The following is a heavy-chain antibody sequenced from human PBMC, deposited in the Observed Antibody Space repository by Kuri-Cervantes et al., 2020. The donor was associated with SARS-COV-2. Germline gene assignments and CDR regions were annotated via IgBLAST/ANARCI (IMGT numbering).Heavy chain of an antibody. CDR3: ARVEVTIFGVVIYGMDV. J-gene: IGHJ6*02. V-gene: IGHV3-23*01. CDR2: ISGNAGST. Sequence: ETLSLTCAASGFTFSTYAMNWVRQAPGKGLEWVSAISGNAGSTYYADSVKGRFTISRDNSKNTLYLQMKSLRAEDTAIYYCARVEVTIFGVVIYGMDVWGQGTTVTVSS. CDR1: GFTFSTYA. D-gene: IGHD3-3*01.